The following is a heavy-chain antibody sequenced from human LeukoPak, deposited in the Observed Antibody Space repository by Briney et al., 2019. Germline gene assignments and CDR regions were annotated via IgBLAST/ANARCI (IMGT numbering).Heavy chain of an antibody. CDR3: ARAKMATNISDFDY. D-gene: IGHD5-24*01. CDR2: INHSGST. Sequence: SETLSLTCAVYGGSFSSYYWSWIRQPPGKGLEWIGEINHSGSTNYNPSLKSRVTISVDTFKNQFSLKLSSVTAADTAVYYCARAKMATNISDFDYWGQGTLVTVSS. CDR1: GGSFSSYY. V-gene: IGHV4-34*01. J-gene: IGHJ4*02.